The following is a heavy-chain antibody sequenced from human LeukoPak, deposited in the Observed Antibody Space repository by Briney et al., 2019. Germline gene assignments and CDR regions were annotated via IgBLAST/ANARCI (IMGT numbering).Heavy chain of an antibody. CDR1: GFTFSNYG. CDR2: IRYDGSSK. D-gene: IGHD4/OR15-4a*01. Sequence: GGSLRLSCAASGFTFSNYGIHWVRQAPGKGLEWVAFIRYDGSSKSYADSVKGRFTISRDNSKSTLFLQMNSLRGDDTAVYYCAKDRTLYGGTYYFDYWGQGALVTVSS. CDR3: AKDRTLYGGTYYFDY. J-gene: IGHJ4*02. V-gene: IGHV3-30*02.